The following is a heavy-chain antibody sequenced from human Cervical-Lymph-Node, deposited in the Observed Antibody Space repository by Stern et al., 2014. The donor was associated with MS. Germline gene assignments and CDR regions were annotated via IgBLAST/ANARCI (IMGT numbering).Heavy chain of an antibody. J-gene: IGHJ4*02. D-gene: IGHD2/OR15-2a*01. CDR3: ARAAYSTSSYNY. Sequence: VQLVESGAEVKKPGSSGKVSCTASGGSFTNNVVSWVRQAPGPGLEWMGGTIPNFGKAIYAKKFQGRVTITADESTRATYMELSSLRSEDTAVYYCARAAYSTSSYNYWGQGTVVTVAA. CDR1: GGSFTNNV. CDR2: TIPNFGKA. V-gene: IGHV1-69*01.